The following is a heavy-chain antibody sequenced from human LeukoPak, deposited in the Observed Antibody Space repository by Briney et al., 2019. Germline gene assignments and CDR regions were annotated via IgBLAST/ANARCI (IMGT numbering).Heavy chain of an antibody. D-gene: IGHD7-27*01. CDR1: VFTFSSYA. CDR2: IKSKTDGGTT. Sequence: GGSLRLSCAASVFTFSSYAMSWVREAPGKGLEWVGRIKSKTDGGTTDYAAPVKGRFTISRDDSKNTLYLQMNSLKTEDTAVYYCTTESLGMIDYWGQGTLVTVSS. J-gene: IGHJ4*02. V-gene: IGHV3-15*01. CDR3: TTESLGMIDY.